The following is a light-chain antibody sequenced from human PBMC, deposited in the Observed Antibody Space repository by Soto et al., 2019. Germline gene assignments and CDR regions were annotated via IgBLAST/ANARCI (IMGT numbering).Light chain of an antibody. Sequence: EIVMTQSPASLSVSLGERATLSCRASQSISSHLVWYQQKPGQAPRLVIYAASIRATGIPARFSGSGSGTEFTLTINGLQSEDFAVYYCQQYNDWPPWTFGQGTKVEIK. V-gene: IGKV3D-15*01. J-gene: IGKJ1*01. CDR3: QQYNDWPPWT. CDR1: QSISSH. CDR2: AAS.